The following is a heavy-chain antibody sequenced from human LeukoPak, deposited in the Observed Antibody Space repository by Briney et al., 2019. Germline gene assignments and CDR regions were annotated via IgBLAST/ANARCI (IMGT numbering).Heavy chain of an antibody. V-gene: IGHV5-51*01. CDR1: GYSFTSYW. D-gene: IGHD3-10*01. J-gene: IGHJ3*02. CDR2: IYPGDSDT. Sequence: GESLKISCKGSGYSFTSYWIGWVRQMPRKGLEWMGIIYPGDSDTRYGPSFQGQVTISADKSISTAYLQWSSLKASDTAMYYCARTETYYGSGSYFDAFDIWGQGTMVTVSS. CDR3: ARTETYYGSGSYFDAFDI.